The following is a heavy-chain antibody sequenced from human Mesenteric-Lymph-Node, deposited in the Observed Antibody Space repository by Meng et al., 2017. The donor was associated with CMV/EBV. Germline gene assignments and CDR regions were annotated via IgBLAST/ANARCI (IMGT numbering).Heavy chain of an antibody. Sequence: LRLSCAASEFIFSRYGMSWVRQAPGKGLEWVSTISGSADSTYYADSVEGRFTISTDKSKTTLYLQMNSLRTEDTAVYYCAKTPPFDLWGRGTLVTVSS. V-gene: IGHV3-23*01. CDR1: EFIFSRYG. J-gene: IGHJ2*01. CDR2: ISGSADST. CDR3: AKTPPFDL.